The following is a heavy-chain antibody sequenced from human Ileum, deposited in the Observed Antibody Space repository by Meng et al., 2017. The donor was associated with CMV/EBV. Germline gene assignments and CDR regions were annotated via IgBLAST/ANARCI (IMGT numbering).Heavy chain of an antibody. D-gene: IGHD4-11*01. Sequence: GGSLRLSCIASGFTFTSRAMSWVRQPPGKRPEWVAGISGSGPATYYADSVKGRFTISRDNSNNTLFLQMNGLRGDDTAVYYCARDMGYTVTAPFDYWGQGSMVTVSS. V-gene: IGHV3-23*01. J-gene: IGHJ4*02. CDR1: GFTFTSRA. CDR2: ISGSGPAT. CDR3: ARDMGYTVTAPFDY.